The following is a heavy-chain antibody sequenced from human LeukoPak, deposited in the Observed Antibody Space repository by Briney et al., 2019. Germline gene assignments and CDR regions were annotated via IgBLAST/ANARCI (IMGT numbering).Heavy chain of an antibody. CDR3: AREGQQLFYYYYYMDV. D-gene: IGHD6-13*01. V-gene: IGHV3-7*01. Sequence: PGGSLRLSCAASGFTFSSYWMSWVRQAPGKGLEWVANIKQDGSEKYYLDSVKGRFTISRDNAKNSLYLQMNSLRAEDTAVYYCAREGQQLFYYYYYMDVWGKGTTVTVSS. J-gene: IGHJ6*03. CDR1: GFTFSSYW. CDR2: IKQDGSEK.